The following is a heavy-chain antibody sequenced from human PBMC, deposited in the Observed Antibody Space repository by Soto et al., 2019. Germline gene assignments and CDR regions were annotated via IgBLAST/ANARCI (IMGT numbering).Heavy chain of an antibody. CDR2: IYHSGST. J-gene: IGHJ4*02. CDR3: ARAKRYDSSGYDGYFDY. D-gene: IGHD3-22*01. Sequence: PSETLSLTCAVSGGSISISNWWICVRQPPGKGLEWIGEIYHSGSTNYNPSLKSRVTISVDKSKNQFSLKLSSVTAADTAVYYCARAKRYDSSGYDGYFDYWGQGTLVTVSS. V-gene: IGHV4-4*02. CDR1: GGSISISNW.